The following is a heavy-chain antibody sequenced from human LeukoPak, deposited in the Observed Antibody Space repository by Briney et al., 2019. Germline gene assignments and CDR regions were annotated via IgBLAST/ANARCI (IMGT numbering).Heavy chain of an antibody. CDR2: INSDGSST. Sequence: GGSLRLSCAASGFTFSSYWMHWVRQAPGKGLVWVSRINSDGSSTSYADSVKGRFTISRDNAKNTLYLQMNSLRAEDTAVYYCARGPHVLMVYAPFNYWGQGTLVTVSS. D-gene: IGHD2-8*01. J-gene: IGHJ4*02. V-gene: IGHV3-74*01. CDR3: ARGPHVLMVYAPFNY. CDR1: GFTFSSYW.